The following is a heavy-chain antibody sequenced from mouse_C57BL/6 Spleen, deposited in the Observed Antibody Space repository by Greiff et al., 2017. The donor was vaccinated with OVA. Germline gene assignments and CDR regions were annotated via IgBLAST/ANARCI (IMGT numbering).Heavy chain of an antibody. D-gene: IGHD1-1*01. CDR1: GFTFTDYY. CDR3: ARYNYGSSYFDY. V-gene: IGHV7-3*01. J-gene: IGHJ2*01. CDR2: IRNKANGYTT. Sequence: VKLEESGGGLVQPGGSLSLSCAASGFTFTDYYMSWVRQPPGKALEWLGFIRNKANGYTTEYSASVKGRFTISRDNSQSILYLQMNALRAEDSATYYCARYNYGSSYFDYWGQGTTLTVSS.